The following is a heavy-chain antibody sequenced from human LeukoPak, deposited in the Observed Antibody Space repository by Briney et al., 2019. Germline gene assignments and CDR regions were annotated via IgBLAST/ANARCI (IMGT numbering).Heavy chain of an antibody. CDR2: ISPGGDRT. CDR1: GFTFSTYA. D-gene: IGHD2-8*01. CDR3: ARGSGWYCSNGVCYTGDFDY. Sequence: GGSLRLSCAASGFTFSTYALSWVRQAPGKGLEWVSAISPGGDRTYYADSVKGRFAISRDNSKNTLYLQMNSLRAEDTAVYYCARGSGWYCSNGVCYTGDFDYWGQGTLVTVSS. V-gene: IGHV3-23*01. J-gene: IGHJ4*02.